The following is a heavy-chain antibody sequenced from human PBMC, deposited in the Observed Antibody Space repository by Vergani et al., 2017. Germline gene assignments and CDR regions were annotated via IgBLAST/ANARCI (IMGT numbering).Heavy chain of an antibody. Sequence: QVQLQESGPGLVKPSQTLSLTCSVSGDSISSGVYYWNWIRQHPGKGLEWIGYIYSTGSTHHNPSLRRRINISVDTSKNQFSLKLSSVTAADTAVYYCARRESIAAAGPLDYWGQGTLVTVSS. D-gene: IGHD6-13*01. CDR3: ARRESIAAAGPLDY. CDR2: IYSTGST. CDR1: GDSISSGVYY. J-gene: IGHJ4*02. V-gene: IGHV4-30-4*01.